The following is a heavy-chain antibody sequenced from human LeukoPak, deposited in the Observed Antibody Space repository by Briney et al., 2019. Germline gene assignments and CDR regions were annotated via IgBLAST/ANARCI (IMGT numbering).Heavy chain of an antibody. CDR1: GFTFSSYA. D-gene: IGHD6-13*01. J-gene: IGHJ4*02. CDR3: AKSPGVSVAAADTGMFDY. Sequence: PGGSLRLSCAASGFTFSSYAMSWVRQAPGKGLEWVSGISGSGGSTYYADSVKGRFTISRDNYKNTLYLQMKSLRAEDTAVYYCAKSPGVSVAAADTGMFDYWGQGTLVTVSS. V-gene: IGHV3-23*01. CDR2: ISGSGGST.